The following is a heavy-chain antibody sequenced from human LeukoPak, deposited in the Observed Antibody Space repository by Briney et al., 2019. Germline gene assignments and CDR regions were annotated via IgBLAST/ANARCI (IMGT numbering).Heavy chain of an antibody. CDR1: GYTFTGYY. D-gene: IGHD2-2*01. J-gene: IGHJ6*02. CDR2: INPNSGNT. V-gene: IGHV1-8*02. Sequence: ASVKVSCKASGYTFTGYYMHWVRQAPGQGLEWMGWINPNSGNTGYAQKFQGRVTMTRNTSISTAYMELSSLRSEDTAVYYCARVVDCSSTSCYGYYGMDVWGQGTTVTVSS. CDR3: ARVVDCSSTSCYGYYGMDV.